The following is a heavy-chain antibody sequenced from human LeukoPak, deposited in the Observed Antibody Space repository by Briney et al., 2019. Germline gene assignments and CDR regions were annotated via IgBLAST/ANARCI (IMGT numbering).Heavy chain of an antibody. D-gene: IGHD3-10*01. V-gene: IGHV4-34*01. CDR1: GGSFSGYY. J-gene: IGHJ4*02. CDR2: INHSGST. Sequence: PSETLSLTCAVYGGSFSGYYWSWIRQPPGKGLEWIGEINHSGSTNYNPSLKSRVTISVDTSKNQFSLKLSSVTAADTAVYYCARGVIGRTKFDYWGQGTLATVSS. CDR3: ARGVIGRTKFDY.